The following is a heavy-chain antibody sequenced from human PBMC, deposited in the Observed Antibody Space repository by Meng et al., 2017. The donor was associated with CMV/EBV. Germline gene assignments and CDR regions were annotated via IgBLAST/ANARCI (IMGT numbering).Heavy chain of an antibody. Sequence: GGSLRLSCAASGFTFSSYEMNWGRQAPGKGLVWVSYSSSSGSTIYYADSVKGRFTISRDNAKNSLYLQMNSLRAEDTAVYYCARDDYGDLYYYYGMDVWGQGTTVTVSS. CDR3: ARDDYGDLYYYYGMDV. V-gene: IGHV3-48*03. D-gene: IGHD4-17*01. J-gene: IGHJ6*02. CDR2: SSSSGSTI. CDR1: GFTFSSYE.